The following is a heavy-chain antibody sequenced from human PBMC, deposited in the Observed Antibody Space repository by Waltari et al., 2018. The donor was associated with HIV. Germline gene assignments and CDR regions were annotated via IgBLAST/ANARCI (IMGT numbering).Heavy chain of an antibody. Sequence: QVQLVESGGGVVQPGRSLRLSCAASGFTFSSYAMHWVRQAPGKGLEWVASKSYDGNDKYYGDSVKGRFTISRDNSKNTLYLHMNGLRPEDTAVYYCAKDIAVAPYHYYCMDVWGQGTTVTVSS. CDR3: AKDIAVAPYHYYCMDV. D-gene: IGHD6-13*01. CDR2: KSYDGNDK. V-gene: IGHV3-30*18. CDR1: GFTFSSYA. J-gene: IGHJ6*02.